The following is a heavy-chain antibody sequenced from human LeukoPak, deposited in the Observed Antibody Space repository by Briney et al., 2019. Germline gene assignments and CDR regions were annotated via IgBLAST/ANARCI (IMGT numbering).Heavy chain of an antibody. V-gene: IGHV3-23*01. Sequence: GGSLRLSCAASGFTFSSYAMSWVRQAPGKGLEWVSAISGSGGSTYYADSVKGRFTISRDNAKNSLYLQMNSLRAEDTAVYYCARDQVELLWFGELFLFDYWGQGTLVTVSS. D-gene: IGHD3-10*01. CDR1: GFTFSSYA. J-gene: IGHJ4*02. CDR3: ARDQVELLWFGELFLFDY. CDR2: ISGSGGST.